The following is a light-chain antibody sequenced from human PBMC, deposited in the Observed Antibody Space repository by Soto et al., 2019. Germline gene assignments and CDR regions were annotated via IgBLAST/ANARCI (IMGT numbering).Light chain of an antibody. Sequence: AIQMTQSPSSLSASVGDRVTITCRASQGIGNRLGWYQQKPGKAPKLLIYAASTLQSGVPSRFGGGGSGTDFTLTISCLQPEDFATYYCLQDHSYPWTFGQGTRVEIK. J-gene: IGKJ1*01. V-gene: IGKV1-6*01. CDR2: AAS. CDR1: QGIGNR. CDR3: LQDHSYPWT.